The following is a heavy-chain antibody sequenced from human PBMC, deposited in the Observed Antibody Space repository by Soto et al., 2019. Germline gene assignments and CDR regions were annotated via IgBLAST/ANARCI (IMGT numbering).Heavy chain of an antibody. Sequence: GGSLRLSCAASGFTFGSYNMDWVRQAPGKGLEWLSYISGSGTTIYYADSVRGRFTTSRDNAKNSLYLQMNSLRDDDTAVYYCARDRARDYYDSSGYYFHGSFDYWGQGTLVTVSS. CDR1: GFTFGSYN. CDR3: ARDRARDYYDSSGYYFHGSFDY. V-gene: IGHV3-48*02. D-gene: IGHD3-22*01. J-gene: IGHJ4*02. CDR2: ISGSGTTI.